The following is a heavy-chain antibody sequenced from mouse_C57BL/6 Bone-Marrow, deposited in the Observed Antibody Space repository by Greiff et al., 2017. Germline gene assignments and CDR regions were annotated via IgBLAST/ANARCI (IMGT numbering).Heavy chain of an antibody. Sequence: VQLQQSGPELVKPGASVKISCKASGYAFSSSWMNWVKQRPGKGLEWIGRIYPGDGDTNYNGKFKGKATLTADKSSSTAYMQLSSLTSEDSAVYFCARWNRYGSLWFAYWGQGTLVTVSA. CDR2: IYPGDGDT. CDR1: GYAFSSSW. CDR3: ARWNRYGSLWFAY. J-gene: IGHJ3*01. D-gene: IGHD1-1*01. V-gene: IGHV1-82*01.